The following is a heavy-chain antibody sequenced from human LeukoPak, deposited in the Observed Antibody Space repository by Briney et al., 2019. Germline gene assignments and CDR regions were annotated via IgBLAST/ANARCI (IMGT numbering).Heavy chain of an antibody. CDR2: INHSGST. V-gene: IGHV4-34*01. CDR1: GGSFSGYY. Sequence: SETLSLTCAVYGGSFSGYYWSWIRQPPGKGLEWIGEINHSGSTNYNPSLKSRVTISVDTSKNQFSLKLSSVTAADTAVYYCAREGGVYCSGGSCYSNRYYYYYMDVWGKGTTVTVSS. J-gene: IGHJ6*03. CDR3: AREGGVYCSGGSCYSNRYYYYYMDV. D-gene: IGHD2-15*01.